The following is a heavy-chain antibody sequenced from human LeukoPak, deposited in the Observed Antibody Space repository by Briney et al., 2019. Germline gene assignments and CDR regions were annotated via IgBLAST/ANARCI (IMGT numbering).Heavy chain of an antibody. Sequence: SETLSLTCTVSGGSISSSSYYWGWIRQPPGKGLEWIGSIYYSGSTNYNPSLKSRVTISVDTSKNQFSLKLSSVTAADTAVYYCARAIFSGYYFDYWGQGTLVTVSS. V-gene: IGHV4-39*07. CDR2: IYYSGST. D-gene: IGHD3-22*01. J-gene: IGHJ4*02. CDR3: ARAIFSGYYFDY. CDR1: GGSISSSSYY.